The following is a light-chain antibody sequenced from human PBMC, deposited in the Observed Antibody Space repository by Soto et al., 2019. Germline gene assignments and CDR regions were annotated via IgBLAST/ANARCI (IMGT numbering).Light chain of an antibody. CDR1: QSISNN. V-gene: IGKV3-15*01. Sequence: EIVLTQPPATLSLSPGERATLSCRASQSISNNLAWYQQKPGQAPRLVIYSAFTRATGIPARFSDSGSGTEFTLTISSLQSEDFAVYYCQQYNKWPPWTFGQGTKVDIK. J-gene: IGKJ1*01. CDR3: QQYNKWPPWT. CDR2: SAF.